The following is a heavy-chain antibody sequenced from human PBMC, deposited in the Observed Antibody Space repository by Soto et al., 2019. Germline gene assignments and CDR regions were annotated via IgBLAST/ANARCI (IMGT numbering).Heavy chain of an antibody. Sequence: ASVKVSCKASRYTFISYDINWVRQAPGQGLEWMGWMNPSSANTGYAQKFQGRISMTRNTSMNTAYMELNSLTSEDTAVYYCTRGQEVWWNEGPLGLHGLDVWGQGTTVTVYS. V-gene: IGHV1-8*01. CDR3: TRGQEVWWNEGPLGLHGLDV. CDR1: RYTFISYD. D-gene: IGHD1-1*01. CDR2: MNPSSANT. J-gene: IGHJ6*02.